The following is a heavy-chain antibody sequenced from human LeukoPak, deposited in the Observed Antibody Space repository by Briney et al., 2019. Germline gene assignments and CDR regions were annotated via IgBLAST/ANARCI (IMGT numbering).Heavy chain of an antibody. Sequence: TGGSLRLSCAVSGFTFTDTYMTWIRQAPGKGLESLSYISPSGTDISYADSVKGRFTISRDNAKNSLYLQMNSLRAEDTAVYYCTRAPRRLDYWGQGTLVTVSS. V-gene: IGHV3-11*01. CDR3: TRAPRRLDY. J-gene: IGHJ4*02. CDR2: ISPSGTDI. CDR1: GFTFTDTY.